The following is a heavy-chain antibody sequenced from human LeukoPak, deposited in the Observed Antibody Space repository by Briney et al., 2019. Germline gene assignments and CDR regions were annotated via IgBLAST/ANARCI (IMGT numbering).Heavy chain of an antibody. CDR1: GGSISSSSYY. Sequence: PSETLSLTCTVSGGSISSSSYYWGWIRQPPGKGLEWIGSIYYSGSTYYNPSLKSRVTISVDTSKNQFSLKLSSVTAADTAVYYCARDGNYYGSGSYYIQYWGQGTLVTVSS. J-gene: IGHJ4*02. CDR3: ARDGNYYGSGSYYIQY. V-gene: IGHV4-39*07. D-gene: IGHD3-10*01. CDR2: IYYSGST.